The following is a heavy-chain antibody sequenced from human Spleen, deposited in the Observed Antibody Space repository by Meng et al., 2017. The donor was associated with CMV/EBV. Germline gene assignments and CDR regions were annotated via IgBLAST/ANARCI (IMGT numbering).Heavy chain of an antibody. CDR1: GGTFSSYA. Sequence: ASGGTFSSYAISWVRQGPGQGLEWMRGIIPIFGTANYAQKFQGRVTITTDEATSTAYMELSSLRSEDTAVYYCARGEYQLLFGWFDPWGQGTLVTVSS. J-gene: IGHJ5*02. CDR3: ARGEYQLLFGWFDP. V-gene: IGHV1-69*05. CDR2: IIPIFGTA. D-gene: IGHD2-2*01.